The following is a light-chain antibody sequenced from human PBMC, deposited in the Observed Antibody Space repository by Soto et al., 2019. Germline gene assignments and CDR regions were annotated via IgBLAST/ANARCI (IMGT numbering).Light chain of an antibody. V-gene: IGKV3-15*01. CDR2: GVS. CDR3: QQYDNWPPWT. J-gene: IGKJ1*01. CDR1: ESVGSH. Sequence: DTVMTQSPATLSVSPGETATLSCRASESVGSHLAWYQQKPGQAPRLLIYGVSTRATGIPARFRGSGSETEFTLTISSLPAEDFAGYYCQQYDNWPPWTFGQGTKVEI.